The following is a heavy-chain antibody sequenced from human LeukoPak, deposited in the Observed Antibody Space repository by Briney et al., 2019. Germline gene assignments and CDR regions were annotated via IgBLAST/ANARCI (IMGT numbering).Heavy chain of an antibody. Sequence: SETLSLTCTVSGGSIISYYWSWIRQPPGKGLEWIGHISYTGNTNYNPSLKSRVTISVDRPKNQVSLKLTSVTAADTAVYYCARAGDGYNSYYYMDVWGKGTTVTVSS. CDR2: ISYTGNT. CDR3: ARAGDGYNSYYYMDV. J-gene: IGHJ6*03. V-gene: IGHV4-59*01. D-gene: IGHD5-24*01. CDR1: GGSIISYY.